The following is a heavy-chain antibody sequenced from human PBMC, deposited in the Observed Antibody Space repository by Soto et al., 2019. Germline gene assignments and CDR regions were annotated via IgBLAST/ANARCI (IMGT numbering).Heavy chain of an antibody. V-gene: IGHV1-18*01. D-gene: IGHD2-21*02. Sequence: ASVNVSCKASGYTFTSYGISWVRQASGQGLEWMGWISAYNGNTNYAQKLQGRVTMTTDTSTSTAYMELRSLRSDDTAVYYCARVKVRIVTSIYDYWGQGTLVTVSS. J-gene: IGHJ4*02. CDR2: ISAYNGNT. CDR1: GYTFTSYG. CDR3: ARVKVRIVTSIYDY.